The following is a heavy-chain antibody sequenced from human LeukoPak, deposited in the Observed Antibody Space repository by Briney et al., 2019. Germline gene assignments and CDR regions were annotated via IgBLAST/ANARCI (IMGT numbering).Heavy chain of an antibody. Sequence: ASVKVSCKASGYTFTGYYMHWVRQAPGQGLEWMGRINPNSGGTNYAQKFQGRVTMNSDTSISTAYMELSRLSSDDTAVYYCARGPGPIARGRFDPWGQGTLVTVSS. V-gene: IGHV1-2*06. CDR2: INPNSGGT. D-gene: IGHD6-6*01. CDR3: ARGPGPIARGRFDP. J-gene: IGHJ5*02. CDR1: GYTFTGYY.